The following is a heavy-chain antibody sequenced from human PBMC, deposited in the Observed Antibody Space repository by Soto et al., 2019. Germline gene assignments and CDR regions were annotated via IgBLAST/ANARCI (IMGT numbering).Heavy chain of an antibody. CDR1: GFTFSNAW. CDR3: TTDSYITSIIVRFDY. CDR2: VKSKTDGGAT. D-gene: IGHD3-22*01. J-gene: IGHJ4*01. V-gene: IGHV3-15*07. Sequence: GGSLRLSCAASGFTFSNAWINWVRQTPGKGLEWVGRVKSKTDGGATDFAAPVKGRFAISRDDSKNMVYLEMNSLKTEDTAIYYCTTDSYITSIIVRFDYWGHGTLVTVSS.